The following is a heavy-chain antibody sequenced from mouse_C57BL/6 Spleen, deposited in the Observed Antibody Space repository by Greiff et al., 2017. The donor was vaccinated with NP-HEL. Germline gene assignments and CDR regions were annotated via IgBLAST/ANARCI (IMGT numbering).Heavy chain of an antibody. J-gene: IGHJ3*01. CDR2: IYPGSGNT. Sequence: QVHVKQSGPELVKPGASVKISCKASGYSFTSYYIHWVKQRPGQGLEWIGWIYPGSGNTKYNEKFKGKATLTADTSSSTAYMQLSSLTSEDSAVYYCARGDYYGSSTGFAYWGQGTLVTVSA. D-gene: IGHD1-1*01. CDR1: GYSFTSYY. CDR3: ARGDYYGSSTGFAY. V-gene: IGHV1-66*01.